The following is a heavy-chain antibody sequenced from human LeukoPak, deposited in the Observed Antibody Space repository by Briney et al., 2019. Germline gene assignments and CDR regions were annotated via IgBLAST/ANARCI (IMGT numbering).Heavy chain of an antibody. J-gene: IGHJ4*02. D-gene: IGHD3-22*01. CDR1: GGSISSSSYY. V-gene: IGHV4-39*07. Sequence: SETLSLTCTVSGGSISSSSYYWGWIRQPPGKGLEWIGSIYYSGSTYYNPSLKSRVTISIDTSKNQFSLKLSSVTAADTAVYYCARETPFDYYDSSGPSPRFDYWGQGTLVTVSS. CDR3: ARETPFDYYDSSGPSPRFDY. CDR2: IYYSGST.